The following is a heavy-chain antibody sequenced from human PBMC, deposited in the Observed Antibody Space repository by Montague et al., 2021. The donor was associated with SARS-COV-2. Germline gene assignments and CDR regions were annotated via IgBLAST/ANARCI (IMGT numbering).Heavy chain of an antibody. J-gene: IGHJ4*02. CDR1: GFTFSDYY. CDR3: VSHIAAAGIDY. D-gene: IGHD6-13*01. CDR2: ISSSSSSYT. Sequence: SLRLSCAASGFTFSDYYMSWIRQAPGKGLEWVSYISSSSSSYTNYADSVKGRFTISRDNAKNSLYLQMNSLRAEDTAVYYCVSHIAAAGIDYWGQGTLVTVSS. V-gene: IGHV3-11*06.